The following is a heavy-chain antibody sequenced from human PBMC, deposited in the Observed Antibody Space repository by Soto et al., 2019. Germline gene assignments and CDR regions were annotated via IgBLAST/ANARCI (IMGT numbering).Heavy chain of an antibody. V-gene: IGHV3-23*01. D-gene: IGHD3-9*01. CDR2: ISGSGGST. J-gene: IGHJ4*02. CDR1: GFTFSSYA. CDR3: AKANVYDIVRSYYFDY. Sequence: GGSMRLSCAASGFTFSSYAMSWVRQAPGKGLEWVSAISGSGGSTYYADSVKGRFTISRDNSKNTLYLQMNSLRAEDTAVYYCAKANVYDIVRSYYFDYWGQGTLVTVSS.